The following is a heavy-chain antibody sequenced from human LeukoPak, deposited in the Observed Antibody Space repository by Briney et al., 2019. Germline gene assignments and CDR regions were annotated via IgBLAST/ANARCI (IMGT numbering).Heavy chain of an antibody. D-gene: IGHD2-2*01. Sequence: ASVKVSCKASGYTFASYAMHWVRQAPGQRLEWMGWINAGNGNTKYSQKFQGRVTITRDTSASTAYMELNSLRSEDTAVYYCARDPCSSTSCYGNWFDPWGQGTLVTVSS. CDR1: GYTFASYA. CDR2: INAGNGNT. V-gene: IGHV1-3*01. J-gene: IGHJ5*02. CDR3: ARDPCSSTSCYGNWFDP.